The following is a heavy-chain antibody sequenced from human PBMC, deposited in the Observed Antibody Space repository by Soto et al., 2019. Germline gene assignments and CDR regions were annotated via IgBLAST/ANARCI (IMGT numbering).Heavy chain of an antibody. J-gene: IGHJ3*02. D-gene: IGHD2-2*03. Sequence: PGGSLRLSCAASGFTFSSYGMHWVRQAPGKGLEWVAVIWYDGSNKYYADSVKGRFTISRDNSKNTLYLQMNSLRAEDTAVYYCARDRMDIVVVPAANDDAFDIWGQGTMVTVSS. CDR3: ARDRMDIVVVPAANDDAFDI. CDR2: IWYDGSNK. CDR1: GFTFSSYG. V-gene: IGHV3-33*01.